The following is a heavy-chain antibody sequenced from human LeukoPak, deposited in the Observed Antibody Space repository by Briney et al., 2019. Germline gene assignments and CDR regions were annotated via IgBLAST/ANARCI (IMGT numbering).Heavy chain of an antibody. J-gene: IGHJ3*02. CDR1: GFTFSSYA. CDR3: ARDFPDLGYSSGWYLHDAFDI. CDR2: ISSNGGST. Sequence: GGSLRLSCAASGFTFSSYAMHWVRQAPGKGLEYVSAISSNGGSTYYANSVKGRFTISRDNSKNTLYLQMGSLRAEDMAVYYCARDFPDLGYSSGWYLHDAFDIWGQGTMVTVSS. V-gene: IGHV3-64*01. D-gene: IGHD6-19*01.